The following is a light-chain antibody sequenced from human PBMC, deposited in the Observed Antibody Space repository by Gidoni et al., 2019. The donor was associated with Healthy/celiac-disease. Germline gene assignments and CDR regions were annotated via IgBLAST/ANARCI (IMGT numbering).Light chain of an antibody. CDR3: QVWDSSSDHPWV. J-gene: IGLJ3*02. V-gene: IGLV3-21*02. CDR1: NTGSKS. Sequence: SSVLPKPPSVSVAPGQTDRITCGGNNTGSKSVHWYQHNPGKAPVLVVYDDSDRPSGVPERFSGSNSGNTATLTISRVEAGDEADYYCQVWDSSSDHPWVFGGGTKLTAL. CDR2: DDS.